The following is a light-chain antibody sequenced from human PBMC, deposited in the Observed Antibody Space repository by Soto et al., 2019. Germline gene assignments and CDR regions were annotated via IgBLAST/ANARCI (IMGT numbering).Light chain of an antibody. Sequence: QSVLTQPSSASGTPGQRVTISCSGSSSNIGSNTVNWHQQLPGTAPKLLIYTNNQRPSGVPDRFSGSKSGTSASLAISGLQSEDEADYYCAAWDDSLNGPVFGGGTKLTVL. CDR2: TNN. CDR3: AAWDDSLNGPV. V-gene: IGLV1-44*01. CDR1: SSNIGSNT. J-gene: IGLJ2*01.